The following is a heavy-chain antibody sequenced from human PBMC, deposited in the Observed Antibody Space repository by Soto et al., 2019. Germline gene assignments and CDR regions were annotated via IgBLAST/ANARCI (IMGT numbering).Heavy chain of an antibody. CDR1: GGSFSGYY. V-gene: IGHV4-34*01. CDR2: INHSGST. D-gene: IGHD5-18*01. CDR3: ARGRPKSRYSYGYYYGMDV. Sequence: QVQLQQWGAGLLKPSETLSLTCAVYGGSFSGYYWSWIRQPPGKGLEWIGEINHSGSTNYNPSLKSRLTISVATSKYQFSLKLSSVTAAETAVYYCARGRPKSRYSYGYYYGMDVWGQGTTVTVSS. J-gene: IGHJ6*02.